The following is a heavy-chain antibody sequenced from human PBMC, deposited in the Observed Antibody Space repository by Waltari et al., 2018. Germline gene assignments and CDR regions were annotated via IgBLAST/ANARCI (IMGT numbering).Heavy chain of an antibody. Sequence: QVQLQESGPGLVKPSQTLSLPCTVSGGSFSSDSYYWSWVRQRPGKGLEWIGYIYYSGSTYYDPAPKSRITRSVDTSKNHFSLRLRSVTAADSAVYYCTRVQRRGFFDYWGQGTLVTVSS. D-gene: IGHD2-2*01. CDR2: IYYSGST. CDR1: GGSFSSDSYY. CDR3: TRVQRRGFFDY. V-gene: IGHV4-31*03. J-gene: IGHJ4*02.